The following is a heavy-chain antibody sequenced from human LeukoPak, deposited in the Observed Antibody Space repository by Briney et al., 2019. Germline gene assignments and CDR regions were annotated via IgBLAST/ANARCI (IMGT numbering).Heavy chain of an antibody. D-gene: IGHD6-19*01. J-gene: IGHJ6*02. CDR3: ARNPYPEGSGWVRNYYYGMDV. Sequence: SETLSLTCTVSGGSISSYYWSWIRQPAGKGLEWIGRIYTSGSTNYNPSLKSRVTMSVDTSKNQFSLKLSSVTAADTAVYYCARNPYPEGSGWVRNYYYGMDVWGQGTTVTVFS. CDR1: GGSISSYY. V-gene: IGHV4-4*07. CDR2: IYTSGST.